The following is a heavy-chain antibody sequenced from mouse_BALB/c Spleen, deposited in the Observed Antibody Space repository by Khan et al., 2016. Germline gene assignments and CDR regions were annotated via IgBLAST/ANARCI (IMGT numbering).Heavy chain of an antibody. D-gene: IGHD4-1*01. CDR3: VSNWEGWYFDV. CDR2: ISYDGSN. J-gene: IGHJ1*01. Sequence: QLEESGPGLVKPSQSLSLTCSVTGYCITSGYYWNWIRQFPGNKLEWMGYISYDGSNNYNPSLKNRISITRDTSKNQFFLKLNSVTTEDTATYYCVSNWEGWYFDVWGAGTTVTVSS. V-gene: IGHV3-6*02. CDR1: GYCITSGYY.